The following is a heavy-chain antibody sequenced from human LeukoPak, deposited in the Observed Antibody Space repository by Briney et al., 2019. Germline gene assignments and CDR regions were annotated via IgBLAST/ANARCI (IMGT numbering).Heavy chain of an antibody. CDR3: RANSGDISRYRPPAFDY. Sequence: PSETLSLTCTVSDGSISSSNYYWDWIRQAPGKGLEWIANIHYGGSTAYKPSLKSRVTISVDKSKRQISLKLRSVTAADTAVYARRANSGDISRYRPPAFDYWGQGILVTVSS. CDR1: DGSISSSNYY. V-gene: IGHV4-39*01. D-gene: IGHD2-15*01. CDR2: IHYGGST. J-gene: IGHJ4*02.